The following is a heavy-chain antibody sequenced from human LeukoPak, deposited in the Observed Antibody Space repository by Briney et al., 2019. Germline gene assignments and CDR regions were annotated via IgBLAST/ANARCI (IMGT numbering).Heavy chain of an antibody. J-gene: IGHJ4*02. CDR1: GYTLTELS. CDR3: ATALPFYAGTVYYFDY. CDR2: FDPEDGET. D-gene: IGHD6-13*01. Sequence: ASVKVSCKVSGYTLTELSMHWVRQAPGKGLEWMGGFDPEDGETIYAQKFQGRVTMTEDTSTDTAYMELSSLRSEDTAVYYCATALPFYAGTVYYFDYWGQGTLVTVSS. V-gene: IGHV1-24*01.